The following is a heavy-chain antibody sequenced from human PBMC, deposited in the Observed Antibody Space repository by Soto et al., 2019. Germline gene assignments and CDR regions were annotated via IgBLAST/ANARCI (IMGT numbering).Heavy chain of an antibody. CDR3: AKGDPVAGTFDY. CDR2: VSYDGTTK. D-gene: IGHD6-19*01. Sequence: QVQLVESGGGVVQPGRSLRLSCAASGFTFSHYAIHWVRQAPGKGLEWVAVVSYDGTTKYYADSVKGRFTISRDNSKNTLFMQMNSLGPEDTGVYYCAKGDPVAGTFDYWGQGTLVTVSS. V-gene: IGHV3-30*04. J-gene: IGHJ4*02. CDR1: GFTFSHYA.